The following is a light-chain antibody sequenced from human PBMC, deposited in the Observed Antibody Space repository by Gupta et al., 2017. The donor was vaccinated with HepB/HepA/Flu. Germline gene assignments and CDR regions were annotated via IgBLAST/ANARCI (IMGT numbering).Light chain of an antibody. CDR3: AAWDDSLNGPYV. J-gene: IGLJ1*01. CDR1: SSNIGSNT. Sequence: QSVLTQPPSASGTPGPRVTISCSGSSSNIGSNTVNWYQQLPGTAPKLLIYSNNQRPSGVPDRVSGSKSGTSASLAISGLQSEDEADYYCAAWDDSLNGPYVFGTGTKVTVL. V-gene: IGLV1-44*01. CDR2: SNN.